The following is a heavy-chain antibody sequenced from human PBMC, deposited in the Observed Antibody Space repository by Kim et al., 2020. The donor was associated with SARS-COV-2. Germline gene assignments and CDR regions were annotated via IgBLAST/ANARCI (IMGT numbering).Heavy chain of an antibody. CDR3: ARGSGVVSYFQH. J-gene: IGHJ1*01. Sequence: YYADSVKGRFTISRDNSKNTLYLQMNSLRAEDTAVYYCARGSGVVSYFQHWGQGTLVTVSS. V-gene: IGHV3-66*01. D-gene: IGHD3-3*01.